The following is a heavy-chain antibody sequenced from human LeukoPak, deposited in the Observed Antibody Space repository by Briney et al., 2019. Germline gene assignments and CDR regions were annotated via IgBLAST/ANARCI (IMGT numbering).Heavy chain of an antibody. CDR3: ARVAGYNWNDLSYMDV. CDR2: VSGKSFAI. Sequence: GGSLRLSCAASGFTFSDYGMNWVRQAPGRGLEWLSFVSGKSFAIHYADSVKGRFTISRDNAKNSLYLQMNSLRAEDTAVYYCARVAGYNWNDLSYMDVWGKGTTVTVSS. J-gene: IGHJ6*03. CDR1: GFTFSDYG. V-gene: IGHV3-48*01. D-gene: IGHD1-20*01.